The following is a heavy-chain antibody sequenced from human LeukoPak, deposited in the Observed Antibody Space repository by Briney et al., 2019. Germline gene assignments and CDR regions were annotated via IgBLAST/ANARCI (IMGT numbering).Heavy chain of an antibody. Sequence: PGGSLRLSCTASGFTFGDYAMSWVRQAPGKELEWVGFIRSKAYGGTTEYAASVKGRFTISRDDSKSIAYLQMNSLKTEDTAVYYCTSPYRCSSTSCYTLKAPRSDAFDIWGQGTMVTVSS. J-gene: IGHJ3*02. CDR1: GFTFGDYA. CDR3: TSPYRCSSTSCYTLKAPRSDAFDI. CDR2: IRSKAYGGTT. D-gene: IGHD2-2*02. V-gene: IGHV3-49*04.